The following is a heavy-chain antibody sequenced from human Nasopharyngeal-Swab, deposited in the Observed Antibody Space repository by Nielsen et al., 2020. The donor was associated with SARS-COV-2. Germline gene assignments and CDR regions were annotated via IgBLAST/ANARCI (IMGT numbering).Heavy chain of an antibody. CDR2: IYYSGST. Sequence: GSLRLSCTVSGGSISSYYWSWIRQPPGKGLEWIGYIYYSGSTNYSPSLKSRVTISVDTSKNQFSLKLSSVTAADTAVYYCARVGYCSSTSCYAAYYFDYWGQGTLVTVSS. V-gene: IGHV4-59*01. CDR3: ARVGYCSSTSCYAAYYFDY. CDR1: GGSISSYY. J-gene: IGHJ4*02. D-gene: IGHD2-2*01.